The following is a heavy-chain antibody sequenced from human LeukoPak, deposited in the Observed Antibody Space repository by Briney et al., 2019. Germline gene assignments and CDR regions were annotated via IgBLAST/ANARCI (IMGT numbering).Heavy chain of an antibody. CDR1: GFTFGNAW. CDR2: IKSKTDDGTT. D-gene: IGHD3-22*01. CDR3: TTDRWGGPYYYDSSGYYIFDY. Sequence: PGGSLRLSCAASGFTFGNAWMSWVRQAPGKGLEWVGRIKSKTDDGTTDYAAHEKGRFTISRDDSKSTLYLQMNSLKTEDTAVYYCTTDRWGGPYYYDSSGYYIFDYWGQGTLVTVSS. V-gene: IGHV3-15*01. J-gene: IGHJ4*02.